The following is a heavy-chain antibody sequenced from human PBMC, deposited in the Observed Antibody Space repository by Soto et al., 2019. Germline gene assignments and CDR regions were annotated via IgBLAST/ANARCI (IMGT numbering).Heavy chain of an antibody. V-gene: IGHV4-4*02. CDR3: ARAIRYFDLSNYYYYLDV. CDR2: IFHGGSI. J-gene: IGHJ6*03. Sequence: QVQLQESGPGLVKPSGTLSLSCAVSGGSMSNTFWWVWVRQPPGKGLEWLGEIFHGGSIIHNPSLRSRVTISVDKSRNQFSLKVSSATAADTAVYYCARAIRYFDLSNYYYYLDVWGKGTTVTVSS. CDR1: GGSMSNTFW. D-gene: IGHD3-9*01.